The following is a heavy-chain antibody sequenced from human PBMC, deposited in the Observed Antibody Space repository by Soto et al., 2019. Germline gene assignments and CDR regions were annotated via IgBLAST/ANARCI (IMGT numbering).Heavy chain of an antibody. CDR2: ISGSVSPT. D-gene: IGHD6-13*01. V-gene: IGHV3-23*01. CDR1: GFTFSSYA. CDR3: ARGRGAAADYFDF. Sequence: GGSLRLSCAASGFTFSSYAMTWVRQAPGRGLEWVTAISGSVSPTYYADSVKGRFTISRDNAKNSLFLQMNSLRAEDTAVYYCARGRGAAADYFDFWGQGTLVTVSS. J-gene: IGHJ4*02.